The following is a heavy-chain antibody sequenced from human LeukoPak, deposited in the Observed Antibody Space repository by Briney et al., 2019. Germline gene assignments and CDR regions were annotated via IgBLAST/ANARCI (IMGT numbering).Heavy chain of an antibody. CDR1: GYTFTSYY. CDR2: INPSGGST. CDR3: ARERGSPSRLSRAFDI. Sequence: ASVKVSCKASGYTFTSYYMHWVRQAPGQGLEWMGIINPSGGSTSYAQKFQGRVTMTRDTSTSTVYMELSSLRSEDTAVYYCARERGSPSRLSRAFDIWGQGTMVTVSS. D-gene: IGHD3-16*02. V-gene: IGHV1-46*01. J-gene: IGHJ3*02.